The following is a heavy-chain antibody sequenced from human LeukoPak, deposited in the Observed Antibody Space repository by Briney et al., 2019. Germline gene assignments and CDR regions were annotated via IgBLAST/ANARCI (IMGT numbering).Heavy chain of an antibody. J-gene: IGHJ4*02. V-gene: IGHV3-23*01. CDR2: IGGDGGRT. Sequence: GGSLRLSCAASGFSFRDYAMSWVRQAPGKGLEWVSLIGGDGGRTYYADSVKGRFTISRDNSKNTLYLQMDSLRAEDTAVYYCAKDPVTYHGGSGWHSFDYWGQGTLVTVSS. D-gene: IGHD6-19*01. CDR1: GFSFRDYA. CDR3: AKDPVTYHGGSGWHSFDY.